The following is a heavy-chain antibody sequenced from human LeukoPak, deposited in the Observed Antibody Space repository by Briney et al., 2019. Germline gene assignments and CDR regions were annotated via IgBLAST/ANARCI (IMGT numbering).Heavy chain of an antibody. CDR2: IRYDGSNK. CDR1: GFTFSDYY. CDR3: ARDRGCSGGSCYSYYYYYYMDV. Sequence: QSGGSLRLSCAASGFTFSDYYMSWIRQAPGKGLEWVAFIRYDGSNKYYADSVKGRFTISRDNSKNTLYLQMNSLRAEDTAVYYCARDRGCSGGSCYSYYYYYYMDVWGKGTTVTVSS. J-gene: IGHJ6*03. D-gene: IGHD2-15*01. V-gene: IGHV3-30*02.